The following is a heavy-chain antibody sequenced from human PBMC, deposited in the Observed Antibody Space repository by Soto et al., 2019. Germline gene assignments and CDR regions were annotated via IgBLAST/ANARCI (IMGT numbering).Heavy chain of an antibody. Sequence: QVQLVQSGAEVKKPGSSVKVSCKASGGTFSSYTISWVRQAPGQGLEWMGRIIPILGIANYAQKFQGRVTITADKSTSTAYMELSSLRSEDTAVYYCARDRKGDLTGADAFDIWGQGTMVTVSS. CDR2: IIPILGIA. J-gene: IGHJ3*02. V-gene: IGHV1-69*08. D-gene: IGHD1-26*01. CDR3: ARDRKGDLTGADAFDI. CDR1: GGTFSSYT.